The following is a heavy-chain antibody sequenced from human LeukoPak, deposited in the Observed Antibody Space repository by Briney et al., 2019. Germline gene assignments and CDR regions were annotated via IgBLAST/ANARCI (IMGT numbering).Heavy chain of an antibody. D-gene: IGHD5-12*01. V-gene: IGHV3-9*01. CDR3: AKDTWDSGYDYMGGY. J-gene: IGHJ4*02. CDR2: ISWNSGSI. Sequence: PGGSLRLSCAASGFTFDDYAMHWVRQAPGKGLEWVSGISWNSGSIGYADSVKGRFTISRDNAKNSLYLQMNSLRAEDTAVYYCAKDTWDSGYDYMGGYWGQGTLVTVSS. CDR1: GFTFDDYA.